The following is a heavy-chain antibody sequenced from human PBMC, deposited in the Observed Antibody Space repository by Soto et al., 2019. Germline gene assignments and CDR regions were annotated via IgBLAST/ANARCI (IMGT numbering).Heavy chain of an antibody. CDR3: ARDPYGSGPFDP. CDR1: GGSISSYY. J-gene: IGHJ5*02. V-gene: IGHV4-59*01. Sequence: PSETLSLTCTVSGGSISSYYWSWIRQPPGKGLEWIGYIYYSGSTNYNPSLKSRVTISVDTSKNQFSLKLSSVTAADTAVYYCARDPYGSGPFDPWGQGTLVTVSS. D-gene: IGHD3-10*01. CDR2: IYYSGST.